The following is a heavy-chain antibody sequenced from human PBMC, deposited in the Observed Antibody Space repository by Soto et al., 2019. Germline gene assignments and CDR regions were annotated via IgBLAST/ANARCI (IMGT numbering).Heavy chain of an antibody. CDR3: AKASGGGSCYSCYFDY. CDR2: ISYDGSNK. Sequence: QVQLVESGGGVVQPGRSLRLSCAGSGFTFSTYGMRWVRQAPGKGLEWVAVISYDGSNKYYADSVKGRFTISRDNSKNTLSLQMNSLRAEDTAVYYCAKASGGGSCYSCYFDYWGQGTLVTVSS. CDR1: GFTFSTYG. J-gene: IGHJ4*02. D-gene: IGHD2-15*01. V-gene: IGHV3-30*18.